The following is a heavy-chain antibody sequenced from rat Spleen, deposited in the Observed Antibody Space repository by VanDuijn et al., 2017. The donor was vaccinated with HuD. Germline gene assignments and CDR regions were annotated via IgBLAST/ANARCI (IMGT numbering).Heavy chain of an antibody. Sequence: EVQLVESGGGLMQPGRSLKLSCVASGFTFGVYGMHWIRQAPTKGLEWVAYISAGGDNTYYRDSVKGRFTISRDNAKSTLYLQMDSLRSEDTATYYCATDRNNYGTYWGQGVMVTVSS. V-gene: IGHV5-19*01. D-gene: IGHD1-11*01. J-gene: IGHJ2*01. CDR3: ATDRNNYGTY. CDR2: ISAGGDNT. CDR1: GFTFGVYG.